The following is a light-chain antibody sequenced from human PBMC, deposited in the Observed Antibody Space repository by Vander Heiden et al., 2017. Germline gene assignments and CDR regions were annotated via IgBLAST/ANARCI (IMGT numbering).Light chain of an antibody. CDR1: SSDVGNYNL. CDR2: YVS. V-gene: IGLV2-23*02. CDR3: CSYAGSSSYV. J-gene: IGLJ1*01. Sequence: QSALTQPASESGSPGQSIPIYCTGTSSDVGNYNLVSWYQQHPGKAPKLMIYYVSKRPSGVSNRFSGSKSGNTASLTISGLQAEDEADYYCCSYAGSSSYVFGTGTKVTVL.